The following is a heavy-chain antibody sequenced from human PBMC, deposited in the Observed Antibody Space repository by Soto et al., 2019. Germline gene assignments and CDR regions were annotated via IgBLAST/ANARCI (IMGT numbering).Heavy chain of an antibody. Sequence: ASVKVSCKASGYTFTSYGFNWVRQAPGQGLEWVGWISTYNGDTLFARRLQDRVTMTSDTSTNTAYMELRSLRSDDTAVYYCARDPQYSSGYYFSGLGDIWGQRTMVTVSS. V-gene: IGHV1-18*01. CDR2: ISTYNGDT. J-gene: IGHJ3*02. CDR1: GYTFTSYG. CDR3: ARDPQYSSGYYFSGLGDI. D-gene: IGHD3-22*01.